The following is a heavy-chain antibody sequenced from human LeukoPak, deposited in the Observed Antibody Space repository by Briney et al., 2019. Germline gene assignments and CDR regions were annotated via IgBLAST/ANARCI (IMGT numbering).Heavy chain of an antibody. CDR1: EFSFSDLW. V-gene: IGHV3-7*01. J-gene: IGHJ4*02. Sequence: TGGSLRLSCEASEFSFSDLWMSWVRQAPGKGLEWVANIKEDGSEKYYVDSVKGRFTISRDNAKNSLYLQMISLRAEDTAVYYCARISRSTSCYRDWGQGTLVTVSS. CDR3: ARISRSTSCYRD. D-gene: IGHD2-2*01. CDR2: IKEDGSEK.